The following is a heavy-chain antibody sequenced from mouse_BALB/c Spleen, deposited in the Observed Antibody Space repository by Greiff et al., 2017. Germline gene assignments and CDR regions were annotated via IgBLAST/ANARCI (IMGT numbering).Heavy chain of an antibody. V-gene: IGHV5-17*02. J-gene: IGHJ3*01. D-gene: IGHD1-2*01. CDR2: ISSGSSTI. CDR1: GFTFSSFG. CDR3: ARSSTARGFAY. Sequence: EVKLMESGGGLVQPGGSRKLSCAASGFTFSSFGMHWVRQAPEKGLEWVAYISSGSSTIYYADTVKGRFTISRDNPKNTLFLQMTSLRSEDTAMYYCARSSTARGFAYWGQGTLVTVSA.